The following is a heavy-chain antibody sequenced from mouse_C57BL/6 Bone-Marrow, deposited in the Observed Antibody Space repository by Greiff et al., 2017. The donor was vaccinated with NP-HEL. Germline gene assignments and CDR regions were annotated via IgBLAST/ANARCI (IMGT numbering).Heavy chain of an antibody. CDR2: IDPSDSGT. V-gene: IGHV1-52*01. CDR1: GYTFTSYW. D-gene: IGHD1-1*01. J-gene: IGHJ2*01. Sequence: QVQLKQPGAELVRPGSSVKLSCKASGYTFTSYWMHWVKQRPIQGLEWIGNIDPSDSGTHYNQKFKDKATLTVDKSSSTAYMQLSSLTSEDSAVYYCARSTTVVATDYWGQGTTLTVSS. CDR3: ARSTTVVATDY.